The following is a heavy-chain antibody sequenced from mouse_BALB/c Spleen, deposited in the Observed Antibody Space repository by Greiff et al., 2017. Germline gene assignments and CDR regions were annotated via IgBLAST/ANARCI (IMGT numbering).Heavy chain of an antibody. V-gene: IGHV2-9*02. CDR3: ARDQRYGNHQAWFAY. CDR1: GFSLTSYG. D-gene: IGHD2-1*01. CDR2: IWAGGST. J-gene: IGHJ3*01. Sequence: VKLMESGPGLVAPSQSLSITCTVSGFSLTSYGVHWVRQPPGKGLEWLGVIWAGGSTNYNSALMSRLSISKDNSKSQVFLKMNSLQTDDTAMYYCARDQRYGNHQAWFAYWGQGTLVTVSA.